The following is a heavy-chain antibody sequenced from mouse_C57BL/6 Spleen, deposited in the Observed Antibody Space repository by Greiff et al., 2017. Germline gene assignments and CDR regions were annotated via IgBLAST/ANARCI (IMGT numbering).Heavy chain of an antibody. D-gene: IGHD1-2*01. CDR3: ASSVPTTAHAMED. CDR1: GYTFTSYW. V-gene: IGHV1-64*01. J-gene: IGHJ4*01. Sequence: QVQLQQPGAELVKPGASVKLSCKASGYTFTSYWMHWVKQRPGQGLEWIGMIHPHSGSTNYNEKFKSKATLTVDKSSSTAYMQLSSLTSEDSAVYDCASSVPTTAHAMEDWGQGTSVTVAS. CDR2: IHPHSGST.